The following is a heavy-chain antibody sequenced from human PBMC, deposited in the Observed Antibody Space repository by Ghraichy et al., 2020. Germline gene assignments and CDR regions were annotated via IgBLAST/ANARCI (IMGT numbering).Heavy chain of an antibody. CDR3: ARGEVAGTDYYYYYGMDV. Sequence: ASVKVSCKASGYTFTGYYMHWVRQAPGQGLEWMGWINPNSGGTNYAQKFQGRVTMTRDTSISTAYMELSRLRSDDTAVYYCARGEVAGTDYYYYYGMDVWGQGTTVTVSS. J-gene: IGHJ6*02. CDR2: INPNSGGT. D-gene: IGHD6-19*01. CDR1: GYTFTGYY. V-gene: IGHV1-2*02.